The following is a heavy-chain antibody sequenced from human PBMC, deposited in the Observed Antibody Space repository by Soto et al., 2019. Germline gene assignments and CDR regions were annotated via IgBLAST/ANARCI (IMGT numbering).Heavy chain of an antibody. CDR1: AGSFSGYY. Sequence: SESLSLTCAVDAGSFSGYYWTWIREPPVKGLEWIGEISHSGITNYNPSLKSRVTISVDTSKNQFSLKLSSVTAADTAVYYCARSSGRSTSWYGMDVWGQGITVTAS. CDR2: ISHSGIT. CDR3: ARSSGRSTSWYGMDV. D-gene: IGHD6-13*01. V-gene: IGHV4-34*01. J-gene: IGHJ6*02.